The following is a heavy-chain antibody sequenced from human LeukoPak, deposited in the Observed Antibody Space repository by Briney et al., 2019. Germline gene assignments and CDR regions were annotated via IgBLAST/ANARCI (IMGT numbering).Heavy chain of an antibody. CDR2: IYYSGST. Sequence: TLSLNCTVSGGSISSSSYYRGWIRQPPGKGLEWIGSIYYSGSTYYNPSLKSRVTISVDTSKNQFSLKLSSVTAADTAVYYCARDRRTGTMSPTFDPWGQGTLVTVSS. V-gene: IGHV4-39*02. CDR3: ARDRRTGTMSPTFDP. CDR1: GGSISSSSYY. D-gene: IGHD1-7*01. J-gene: IGHJ5*02.